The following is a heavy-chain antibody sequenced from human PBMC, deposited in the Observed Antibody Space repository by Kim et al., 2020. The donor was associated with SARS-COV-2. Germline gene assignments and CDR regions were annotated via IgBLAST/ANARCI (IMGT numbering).Heavy chain of an antibody. J-gene: IGHJ4*02. V-gene: IGHV4-39*01. CDR1: GGSITSGNYY. D-gene: IGHD3-10*01. CDR3: ARRHYGSGRIDY. Sequence: SETLSLTCSVSGGSITSGNYYWAWIRQPPGKGLEWIGNLCYSVDTYSNPSLKSRVTISVDTSKNQFSLNLNSVTAADTAVYYCARRHYGSGRIDYWGQGTLVTVSS. CDR2: LCYSVDT.